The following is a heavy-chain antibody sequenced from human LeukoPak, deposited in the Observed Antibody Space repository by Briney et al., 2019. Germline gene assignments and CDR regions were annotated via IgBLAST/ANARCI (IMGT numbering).Heavy chain of an antibody. CDR1: GFTFSDYY. CDR3: ARDRGYGGALDY. V-gene: IGHV3-11*01. Sequence: RGSLRLSCAASGFTFSDYYMSWIRQAPGKGLEWVSYISSSGSTIYYADSVKGGFTISREHAKKSLSLKMTSLRAEDPAVYSCARDRGYGGALDYWGQGTLVTVSS. CDR2: ISSSGSTI. D-gene: IGHD4-23*01. J-gene: IGHJ4*02.